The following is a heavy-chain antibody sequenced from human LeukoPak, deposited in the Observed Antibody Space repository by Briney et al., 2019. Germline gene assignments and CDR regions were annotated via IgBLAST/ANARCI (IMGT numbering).Heavy chain of an antibody. Sequence: ASVKVSCKASGGTFSSYAISWVRQAPGQGLEWMGRIIPIFGTANYAQKFQGRVTITTDESTSTAYMELSSLRSEDTAMYYCARDDGDGVGSYWGQGTLVTVSS. J-gene: IGHJ4*02. D-gene: IGHD1-26*01. CDR3: ARDDGDGVGSY. CDR2: IIPIFGTA. CDR1: GGTFSSYA. V-gene: IGHV1-69*05.